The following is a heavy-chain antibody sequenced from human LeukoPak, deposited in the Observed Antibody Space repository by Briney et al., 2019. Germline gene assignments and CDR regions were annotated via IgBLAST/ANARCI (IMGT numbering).Heavy chain of an antibody. V-gene: IGHV3-23*01. CDR1: GFTFSSYA. J-gene: IGHJ6*03. CDR2: ISGSGGST. Sequence: GGSLRLSCAASGFTFSSYAMSWVRQAPGKGLEWVSAISGSGGSTYYADSVKGRFTIPRDNSKNTLYLQMNSLRAEDTAVYYCAKDLYYYYYMDVWGKGTTVTVSS. CDR3: AKDLYYYYYMDV.